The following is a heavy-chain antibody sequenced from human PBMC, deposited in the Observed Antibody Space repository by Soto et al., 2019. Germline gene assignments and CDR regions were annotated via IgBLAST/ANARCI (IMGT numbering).Heavy chain of an antibody. Sequence: SETLSLTCTVSGGYITNYYWSWIRQPPGKGLEWIGYIFYSGNTNYNPSLRSRVTISVDTSKNQFSLRLSSVTAADTAVYYCASMGGIVGATILDYWGQGTLVTVSS. J-gene: IGHJ4*02. CDR3: ASMGGIVGATILDY. CDR2: IFYSGNT. V-gene: IGHV4-59*12. D-gene: IGHD1-26*01. CDR1: GGYITNYY.